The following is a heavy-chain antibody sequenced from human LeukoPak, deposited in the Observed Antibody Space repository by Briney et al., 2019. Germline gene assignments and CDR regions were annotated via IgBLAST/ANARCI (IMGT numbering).Heavy chain of an antibody. Sequence: NPGGSLRLSCTASGFTFSDYSMNWVRQAPGEGLEWVSSITRRSRHVYYAGSVEGRFTNSRDNAKNSLYLQMNSLRAEEMAVYFCVRDLMGSGATTAYLHHWGQGTLVTVSS. D-gene: IGHD4/OR15-4a*01. CDR3: VRDLMGSGATTAYLHH. J-gene: IGHJ1*01. CDR2: ITRRSRHV. CDR1: GFTFSDYS. V-gene: IGHV3-21*01.